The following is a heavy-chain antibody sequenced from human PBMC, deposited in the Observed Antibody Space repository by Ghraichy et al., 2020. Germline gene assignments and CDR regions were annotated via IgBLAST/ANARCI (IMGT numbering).Heavy chain of an antibody. CDR3: ARGPPAHCGGDCYYFFDY. J-gene: IGHJ4*02. D-gene: IGHD2-21*02. CDR2: VSTGGSA. CDR1: GDSISRYY. V-gene: IGHV4-4*07. Sequence: SQTLSLTCTVSGDSISRYYWGWVRQPAGKGLEWIGRVSTGGSANYNPSLKSRVIVSADTSKNQFSLKLSSVTAADTAMYYCARGPPAHCGGDCYYFFDYWGQGTLVTVSS.